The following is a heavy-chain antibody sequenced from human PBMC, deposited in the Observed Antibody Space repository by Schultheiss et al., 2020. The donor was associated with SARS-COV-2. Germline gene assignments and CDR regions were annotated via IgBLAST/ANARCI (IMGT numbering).Heavy chain of an antibody. J-gene: IGHJ2*01. CDR1: GGSFSGYY. V-gene: IGHV4-34*01. CDR3: ARHLPYFDL. Sequence: SETLSLTCAVYGGSFSGYYWSWIRQPPGKGLEWIGEINHSGSTNYNPSLKSRVTISVDTSKNQFSLKLSSVTAADTAVYYCARHLPYFDLWGRGTLVTVSS. CDR2: INHSGST.